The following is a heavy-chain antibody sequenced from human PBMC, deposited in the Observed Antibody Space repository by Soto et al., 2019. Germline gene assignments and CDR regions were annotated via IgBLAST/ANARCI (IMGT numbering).Heavy chain of an antibody. CDR3: ARQRTSVVTQAYFDV. V-gene: IGHV4-39*01. Sequence: NPSESLYLACAVSVGSISSSNWWSCIRQPPGKGLEWIGSIYYSGSTYNNPSLRSRVSMSIDTSKDQFSLKLKSVTAADTALYFCARQRTSVVTQAYFDVWGPGSLVTVSS. D-gene: IGHD2-21*02. CDR1: VGSISSSNW. J-gene: IGHJ4*02. CDR2: IYYSGST.